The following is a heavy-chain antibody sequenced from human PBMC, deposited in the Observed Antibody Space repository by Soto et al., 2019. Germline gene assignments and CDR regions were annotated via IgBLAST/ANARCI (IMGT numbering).Heavy chain of an antibody. CDR3: ASLQPGTFDI. CDR1: GGTFSSYA. D-gene: IGHD5-18*01. J-gene: IGHJ3*02. V-gene: IGHV1-69*13. Sequence: WASVKVSCKASGGTFSSYAISWVRQAPGQGLEWMGGIIPIFGTANYAQKFQGRVTITADESTSTAYMELSSLRSEDTAVYYCASLQPGTFDIWGQGTMVTVSS. CDR2: IIPIFGTA.